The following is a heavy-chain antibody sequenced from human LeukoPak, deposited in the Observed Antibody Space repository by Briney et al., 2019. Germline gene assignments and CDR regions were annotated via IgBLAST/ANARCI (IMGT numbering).Heavy chain of an antibody. D-gene: IGHD3-16*01. CDR1: GYTLTELS. CDR3: ARAPPQYVHFDY. CDR2: FDPEDGET. J-gene: IGHJ4*02. Sequence: ASVKVSCKVSGYTLTELSMHWVRQAPGKGLEWMGGFDPEDGETIYAQKFQGRVTMTEDTSTDTAYMELSSLRSDDTAVYYCARAPPQYVHFDYWGQGTLVTVSS. V-gene: IGHV1-24*01.